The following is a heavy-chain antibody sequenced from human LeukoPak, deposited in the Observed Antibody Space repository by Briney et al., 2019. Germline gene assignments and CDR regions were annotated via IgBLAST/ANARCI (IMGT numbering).Heavy chain of an antibody. V-gene: IGHV3-9*01. J-gene: IGHJ3*02. Sequence: GGSLRLSCAASGFTFDDYAMHWVRQAPGKGLEWVSGISWNRGSIGYADSVKGRFTISRDNAKNSLYLQMNGLRAEDTALYYCAKSRGSSGWDAFDIWGQGTMVTVSS. D-gene: IGHD6-19*01. CDR2: ISWNRGSI. CDR3: AKSRGSSGWDAFDI. CDR1: GFTFDDYA.